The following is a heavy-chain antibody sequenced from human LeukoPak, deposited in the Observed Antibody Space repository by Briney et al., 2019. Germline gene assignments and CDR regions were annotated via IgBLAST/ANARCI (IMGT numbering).Heavy chain of an antibody. CDR1: GITFSSYA. V-gene: IGHV3-23*01. J-gene: IGHJ4*02. Sequence: GGSLRLPCVASGITFSSYAMNWVRQAPGKGLEWVSNIHFRSGGTFYADSVKGRFTISKDTSKNTLYLQMSSLRADDTAVYYCARDESDYWGQGTLVTVSS. CDR3: ARDESDY. CDR2: IHFRSGGT.